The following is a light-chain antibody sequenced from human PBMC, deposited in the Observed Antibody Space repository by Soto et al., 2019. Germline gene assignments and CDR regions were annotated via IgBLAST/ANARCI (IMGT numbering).Light chain of an antibody. CDR1: QTISSW. CDR3: QQYYSFAPYT. Sequence: DIQMTQSPSTLSASVRDRVTITCRASQTISSWLAWFQQRPGRAPKFLIYKASSLKNGVPLRFSGSGSGTQFTLTNSSLQPDDFATYYSQQYYSFAPYTFGQGTKVEIK. J-gene: IGKJ2*01. CDR2: KAS. V-gene: IGKV1-5*03.